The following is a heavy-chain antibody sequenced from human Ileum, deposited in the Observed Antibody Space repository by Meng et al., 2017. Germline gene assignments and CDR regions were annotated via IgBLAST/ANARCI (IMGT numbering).Heavy chain of an antibody. V-gene: IGHV1-18*01. CDR2: INVYNGIT. CDR1: GYTLSSDG. CDR3: ATRGNPYLNC. J-gene: IGHJ4*02. Sequence: QGTLVQSGAAVTKPGASVKVSCDASGYTLSSDGFAWVRQAPEQGLEWMGWINVYNGITNYAQKFQGRVTMTTDTSTRTGYMELTSLTSDDTAIYYCATRGNPYLNCWGQGTLVTVSS.